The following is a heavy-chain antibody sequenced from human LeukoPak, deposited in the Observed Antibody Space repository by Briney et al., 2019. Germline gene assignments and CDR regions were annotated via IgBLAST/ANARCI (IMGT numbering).Heavy chain of an antibody. CDR2: IRFDGTSE. V-gene: IGHV3-30*02. J-gene: IGHJ6*03. CDR3: AKTSLSDPSGHYYYMDV. Sequence: GGSLRLSCAASGFTFSSYAMNWVRQAPGKGLEWVAFIRFDGTSEFYADSVKARFTISRDNSQNTVSLQLNNLRIEDTALYYCAKTSLSDPSGHYYYMDVWGKGTTVTVSS. D-gene: IGHD3-3*01. CDR1: GFTFSSYA.